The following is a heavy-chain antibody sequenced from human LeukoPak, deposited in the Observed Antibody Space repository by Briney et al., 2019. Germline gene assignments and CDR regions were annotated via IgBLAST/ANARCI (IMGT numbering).Heavy chain of an antibody. Sequence: PSQTLSLTCTVSGGSISSGGYYWSWIRQHPGKGLEWIGYIYYSGCTYYNPSLKSRVTISVDTSKSQFSLKLSSVTAADTAVYYCARVTYSSSSSPLDYWGQGTLVTVSS. V-gene: IGHV4-31*03. CDR2: IYYSGCT. D-gene: IGHD6-6*01. J-gene: IGHJ4*02. CDR3: ARVTYSSSSSPLDY. CDR1: GGSISSGGYY.